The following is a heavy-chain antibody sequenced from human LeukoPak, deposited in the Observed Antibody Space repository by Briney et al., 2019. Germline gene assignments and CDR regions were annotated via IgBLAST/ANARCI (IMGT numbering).Heavy chain of an antibody. V-gene: IGHV4-59*01. CDR2: IYYSGSTT. J-gene: IGHJ4*02. CDR1: GGSISSYY. D-gene: IGHD3-10*01. CDR3: ARGGADY. Sequence: SETLSLTCSVSGGSISSYYWSWIRQPPGKGLEWIGYIYYSGSTTKYNPSLKSRVTISVDTSKNQFSLKLSSVTAADTAVYYCARGGADYWGQGTLVTVSS.